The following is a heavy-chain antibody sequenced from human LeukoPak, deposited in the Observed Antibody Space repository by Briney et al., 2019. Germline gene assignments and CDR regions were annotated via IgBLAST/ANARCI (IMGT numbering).Heavy chain of an antibody. CDR2: ISGSGGST. V-gene: IGHV3-23*01. J-gene: IGHJ4*02. CDR1: GFTFSSYA. Sequence: PGGSLRLSCAASGFTFSSYAMSWVRQAPGKGLEWVSAISGSGGSTYYADSVKGRFTISRDNSKNTLYLQMNSLRAEDTAVYYCAKDLVASTSVIWFGELSYFDYWGQGTLVTVSS. D-gene: IGHD3-10*01. CDR3: AKDLVASTSVIWFGELSYFDY.